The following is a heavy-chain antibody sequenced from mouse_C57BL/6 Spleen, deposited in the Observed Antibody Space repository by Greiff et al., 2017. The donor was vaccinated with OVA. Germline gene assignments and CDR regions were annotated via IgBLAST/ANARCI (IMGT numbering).Heavy chain of an antibody. CDR3: ARDFDGYSWYFDV. Sequence: EVQLVESGGGLVKPGGSLKLSCAASGFTFSSYAMSWVRQTPEKRLEWVATISDGGSYTYYPDNVKGRFTISRDNAKNNLYLQMSHLKSEDTAMYYCARDFDGYSWYFDVWGTGTTVTVSS. CDR1: GFTFSSYA. CDR2: ISDGGSYT. J-gene: IGHJ1*03. V-gene: IGHV5-4*01. D-gene: IGHD2-3*01.